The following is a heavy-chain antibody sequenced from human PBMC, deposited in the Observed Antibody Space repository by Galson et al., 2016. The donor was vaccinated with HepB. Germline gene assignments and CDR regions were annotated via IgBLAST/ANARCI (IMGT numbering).Heavy chain of an antibody. Sequence: ETLSLTCTVSGGSIISGDYWWDWIRQPPGKGLEWIATIYYSGNTYYNPTLKSRVSISVDSSKNLVSLKLTSVTAADTAMYYCASPHYSSDSPFETGQLSTDAFDVWGQGTTVTVSP. V-gene: IGHV4-39*02. CDR2: IYYSGNT. CDR3: ASPHYSSDSPFETGQLSTDAFDV. CDR1: GGSIISGDYW. J-gene: IGHJ3*01. D-gene: IGHD1-1*01.